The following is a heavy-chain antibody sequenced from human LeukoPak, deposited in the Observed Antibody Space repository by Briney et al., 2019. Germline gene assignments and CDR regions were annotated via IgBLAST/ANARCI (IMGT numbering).Heavy chain of an antibody. D-gene: IGHD5-24*01. J-gene: IGHJ4*02. CDR1: NGSMNSGNYY. CDR3: AGGDGYNYDY. Sequence: SETLSPTCTVSNGSMNSGNYYWGWIRQSPGTGLEWIGYIYYSGTTYYNPSLKSRLAMSIDTSENQFTLKLSSVTAADTAVYYCAGGDGYNYDYWGQGILVTVSS. V-gene: IGHV4-31*03. CDR2: IYYSGTT.